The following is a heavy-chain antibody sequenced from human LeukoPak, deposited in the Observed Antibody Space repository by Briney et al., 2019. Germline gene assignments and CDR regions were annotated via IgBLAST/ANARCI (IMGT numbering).Heavy chain of an antibody. J-gene: IGHJ2*01. V-gene: IGHV3-9*01. Sequence: PGGSLRLSCAASGFTFDDYAMHWVRQAPGKGLEWVSGISWNSGSIGYADSVKGRFTISRDNVENSLYLQMNSLRAEDTALYYCAKAPEGDYWYFDLWGRGTLVTVSS. CDR2: ISWNSGSI. D-gene: IGHD2-21*01. CDR1: GFTFDDYA. CDR3: AKAPEGDYWYFDL.